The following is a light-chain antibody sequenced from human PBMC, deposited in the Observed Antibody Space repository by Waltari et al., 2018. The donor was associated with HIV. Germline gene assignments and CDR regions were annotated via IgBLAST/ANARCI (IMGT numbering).Light chain of an antibody. CDR1: QSVSSY. CDR2: DAS. J-gene: IGKJ1*01. CDR3: QQSYSTIWT. Sequence: EIVLTQSPATLSLSPGERATLSCRASQSVSSYLAWYQQKPGRAPRLLIYDASNRATGIPARFSGSGSGTDFTLTISSLEPEDFAVYYCQQSYSTIWTFGQGTKVEIK. V-gene: IGKV3-11*01.